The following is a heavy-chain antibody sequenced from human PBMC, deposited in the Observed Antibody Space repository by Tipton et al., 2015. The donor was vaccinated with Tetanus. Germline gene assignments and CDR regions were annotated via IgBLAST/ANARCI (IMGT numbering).Heavy chain of an antibody. CDR1: GGSISSYY. J-gene: IGHJ4*02. CDR2: IYYSGST. Sequence: TLSLTCTVSGGSISSYYWSWIRQPPGKGLEWIGSIYYSGSTYYNPSLKSRVTISVDTSKNQFSLKLSSVTAADTAVYYCASDSSRYDYWGQGTLVTVSS. D-gene: IGHD6-13*01. CDR3: ASDSSRYDY. V-gene: IGHV4-59*05.